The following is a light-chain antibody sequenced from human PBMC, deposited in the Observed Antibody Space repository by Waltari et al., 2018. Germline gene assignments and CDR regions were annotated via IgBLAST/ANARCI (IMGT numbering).Light chain of an antibody. J-gene: IGKJ1*01. CDR2: GAY. CDR3: QHHVRLPAT. V-gene: IGKV3-20*01. CDR1: QLVNTY. Sequence: IVLTQSPGPLSFSPGDSATLSCRASQLVNTYLAWYQKKPGQAPRLLIYGAYTRAAGIPDRFSGSGFGTDFSLTISRLEAEDFAVYYGQHHVRLPATFGQGTKVEIK.